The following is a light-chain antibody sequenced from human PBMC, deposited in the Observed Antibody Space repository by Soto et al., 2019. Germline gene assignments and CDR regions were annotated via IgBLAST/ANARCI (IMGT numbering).Light chain of an antibody. CDR3: QAWDNSPHVV. CDR2: QDR. J-gene: IGLJ2*01. Sequence: SCELAQPPSVSVSPGQTATITCSGDKLGDKYVCWYQQKPGQAPLPVIYQDRKRPSGIPERFSGANSGNTATLTISGTQTMDEADYYCQAWDNSPHVVFGGGTKVTVL. CDR1: KLGDKY. V-gene: IGLV3-1*01.